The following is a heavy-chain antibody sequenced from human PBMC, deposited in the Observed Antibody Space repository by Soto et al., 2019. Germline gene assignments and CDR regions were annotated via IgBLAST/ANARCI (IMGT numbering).Heavy chain of an antibody. V-gene: IGHV4-34*01. CDR3: ARGSWSSSQSDGYFDY. CDR1: GGSFSGYY. D-gene: IGHD6-13*01. CDR2: INHSGST. Sequence: SETMSLSCAVYGGSFSGYYWSWIRQPPGKGLEWIGEINHSGSTNYNPSLKSRVTISVDTSKNQFSLKLSSVTAADTAVYYCARGSWSSSQSDGYFDYWGQGTLVTVSS. J-gene: IGHJ4*02.